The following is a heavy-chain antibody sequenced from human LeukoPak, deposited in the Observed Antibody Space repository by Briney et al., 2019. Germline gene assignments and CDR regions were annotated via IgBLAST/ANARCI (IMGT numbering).Heavy chain of an antibody. D-gene: IGHD3-22*01. CDR2: IYYSGST. CDR3: ARHLSSGYLNWFDP. J-gene: IGHJ5*02. Sequence: PSETLSLTCTVSGGSISSYYWSWIRQPPGKGLEWIGYIYYSGSTNYNPSLKSRVTISVDTSKNQFSLKLSSVTAADTAVYYCARHLSSGYLNWFDPWGQGTLVTVSS. CDR1: GGSISSYY. V-gene: IGHV4-59*08.